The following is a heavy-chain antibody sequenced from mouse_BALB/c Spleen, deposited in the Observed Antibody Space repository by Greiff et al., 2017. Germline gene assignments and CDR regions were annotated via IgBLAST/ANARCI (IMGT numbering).Heavy chain of an antibody. CDR3: ARRYGSWLAY. Sequence: EVKLVESGGGLVQPGGSRKLSCAASGFTFSSFGMHWVRQAPEKGLEWVAYISSGSSTIYYADTVKGRFTISRDNPKNTLFLQMTSLRSEDTAMCYCARRYGSWLAYWGQGTLVTVSA. CDR2: ISSGSSTI. CDR1: GFTFSSFG. D-gene: IGHD1-2*01. V-gene: IGHV5-17*02. J-gene: IGHJ3*01.